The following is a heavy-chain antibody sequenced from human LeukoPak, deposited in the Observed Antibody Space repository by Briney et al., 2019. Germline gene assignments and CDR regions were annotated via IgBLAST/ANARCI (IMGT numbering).Heavy chain of an antibody. D-gene: IGHD4-17*01. CDR1: GGSISSYY. J-gene: IGHJ6*02. CDR2: IYYSGST. CDR3: ARGIKSRLRGYYYGMDV. Sequence: SQTLSLTCTVSGGSISSYYWSWIRQPPGKGLEWIGYIYYSGSTNYNPSLKSRVTISVDTSKNQFSLKLSSVTAADTAVYYCARGIKSRLRGYYYGMDVWGQGTTVTVSS. V-gene: IGHV4-59*12.